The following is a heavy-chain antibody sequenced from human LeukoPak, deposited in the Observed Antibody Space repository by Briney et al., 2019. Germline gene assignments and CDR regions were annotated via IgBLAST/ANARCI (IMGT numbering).Heavy chain of an antibody. CDR2: ISGSGGST. J-gene: IGHJ4*02. D-gene: IGHD4-23*01. V-gene: IGHV3-23*01. Sequence: PGGSLRLSCSASGFTFSSYAVSWVRQAPGKGLEWVSAISGSGGSTYYADSVKGRFTISRDNPKNTLYLQMNSLRAEDTAVYYCATPIGNQYYWGQGTLVTVSS. CDR3: ATPIGNQYY. CDR1: GFTFSSYA.